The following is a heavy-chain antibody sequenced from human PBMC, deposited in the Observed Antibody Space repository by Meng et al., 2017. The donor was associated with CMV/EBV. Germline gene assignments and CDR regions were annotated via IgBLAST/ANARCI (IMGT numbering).Heavy chain of an antibody. D-gene: IGHD2-2*01. CDR1: GYTFTGYY. CDR3: ARGYCSSTSCSAPDY. V-gene: IGHV1-69*04. J-gene: IGHJ4*02. CDR2: IIPILGIA. Sequence: SVKVSCKASGYTFTGYYMHWVRQAPGQGPEWMGRIIPILGIANYAQKFQGRVTITADKSTSTAYMELSSLRSEDTAVYYCARGYCSSTSCSAPDYWGQGTLVTVSS.